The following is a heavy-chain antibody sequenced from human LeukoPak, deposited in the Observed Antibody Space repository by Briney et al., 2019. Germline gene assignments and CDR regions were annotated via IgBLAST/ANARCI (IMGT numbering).Heavy chain of an antibody. D-gene: IGHD3-22*01. CDR1: RGSISSYY. V-gene: IGHV4-59*01. CDR3: ARTYYYDSSGYNFDY. J-gene: IGHJ4*02. CDR2: IYYSGST. Sequence: PSETLSLTCTVSRGSISSYYWSWIRQPPGKGLEWIGYIYYSGSTNYNPSLKSRVTISVDTSKNQFSLKLSSVTAADTAVYYCARTYYYDSSGYNFDYWGQGTLVTVSS.